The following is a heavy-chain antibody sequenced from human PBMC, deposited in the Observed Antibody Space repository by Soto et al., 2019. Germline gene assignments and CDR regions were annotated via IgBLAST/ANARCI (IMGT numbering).Heavy chain of an antibody. CDR2: IYSGGST. CDR3: ARVLEQLVLGAFDI. D-gene: IGHD6-6*01. CDR1: GFTVSSNY. Sequence: GGSLRLSCAASGFTVSSNYMSWVRQAPGKGLEWVSVIYSGGSTYYADSVKGRFTISRHNSKNTLYLQMNSLRAEDTAVYYCARVLEQLVLGAFDIWGQGTMVNVSS. V-gene: IGHV3-53*04. J-gene: IGHJ3*02.